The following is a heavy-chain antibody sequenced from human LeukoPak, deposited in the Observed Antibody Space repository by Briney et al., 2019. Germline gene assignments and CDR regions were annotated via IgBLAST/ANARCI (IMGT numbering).Heavy chain of an antibody. CDR2: ISSNGGST. CDR1: GFPFSCYA. D-gene: IGHD1-26*01. CDR3: ARSRGID. Sequence: GSLRLSCAASGFPFSCYAMHWVRQAPGKGLEYVSAISSNGGSTYYANSVKGRFTISRDNSKNTLYLQMGSLRAEDMAVYYCARSRGIDWGQGTLVTVSS. J-gene: IGHJ4*02. V-gene: IGHV3-64*01.